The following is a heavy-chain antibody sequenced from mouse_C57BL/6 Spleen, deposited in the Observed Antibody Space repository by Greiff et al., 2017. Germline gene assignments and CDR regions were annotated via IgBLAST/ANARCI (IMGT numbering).Heavy chain of an antibody. J-gene: IGHJ4*01. V-gene: IGHV5-17*01. Sequence: DVHLVESGGGLVKPGGSLKLSCAASGFTFSDYGMHWVRQAPEKGLEWVAYISSGSSTIYYAATVKGRFTISRDNAKNTLFLQMTSLRSEDTAMYYCARRRAMDYWGQGTSVTVSS. CDR3: ARRRAMDY. CDR2: ISSGSSTI. CDR1: GFTFSDYG.